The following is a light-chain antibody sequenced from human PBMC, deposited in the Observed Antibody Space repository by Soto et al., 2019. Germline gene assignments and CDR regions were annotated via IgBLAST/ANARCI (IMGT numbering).Light chain of an antibody. Sequence: EIVLTQSPATPSLSPGERATLSCRASQSISRYLAWYQQKPGQAPRLLIYDASNRATGIPARFSGSGSGTDFTLTISSLEPEDFAVYYCQQRSTWLITFGQGTRLEIK. CDR2: DAS. J-gene: IGKJ5*01. CDR1: QSISRY. CDR3: QQRSTWLIT. V-gene: IGKV3-11*01.